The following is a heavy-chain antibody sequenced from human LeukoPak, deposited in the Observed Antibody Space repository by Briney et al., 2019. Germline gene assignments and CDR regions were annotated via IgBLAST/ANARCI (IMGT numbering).Heavy chain of an antibody. D-gene: IGHD4-17*01. CDR2: IYYSGST. Sequence: NTSETLSLTCTVSGGSISNYYWTWIRQPPGKGLEWIGDIYYSGSTNYNPSLKSRVTISVDTSKNQFSLNLSSVTAADTAVYYCARRDGDYDGAHFDYWGQGNLVTVSS. CDR3: ARRDGDYDGAHFDY. J-gene: IGHJ4*02. V-gene: IGHV4-59*08. CDR1: GGSISNYY.